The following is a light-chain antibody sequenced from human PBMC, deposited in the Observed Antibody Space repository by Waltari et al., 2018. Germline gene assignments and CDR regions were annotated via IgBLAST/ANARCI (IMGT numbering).Light chain of an antibody. J-gene: IGKJ2*01. V-gene: IGKV1-5*03. CDR3: QQYKTYWS. CDR2: KAS. CDR1: QSINNW. Sequence: DIQMTQSPSTLSASVGDRVSITCRASQSINNWLAWSQHKPGKAPNLLIYKASSLESGVPSRFSGSGFGTEFTLTISSLQPDDVATYYCQQYKTYWSFGQGTKLEIK.